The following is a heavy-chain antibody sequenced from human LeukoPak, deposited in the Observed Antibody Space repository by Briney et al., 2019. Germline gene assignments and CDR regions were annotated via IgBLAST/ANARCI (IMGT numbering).Heavy chain of an antibody. CDR3: ARGAGPKAFDV. Sequence: EASVTVSCKASGYTFTGNHLHWVRQAPGQGLEWMGWINLNNGGTSFAQNFQGRVTLTRDTSISTAYMELSTLRSDDTAVYYWARGAGPKAFDVWGQGTMVTAST. J-gene: IGHJ3*01. CDR1: GYTFTGNH. V-gene: IGHV1-2*02. CDR2: INLNNGGT.